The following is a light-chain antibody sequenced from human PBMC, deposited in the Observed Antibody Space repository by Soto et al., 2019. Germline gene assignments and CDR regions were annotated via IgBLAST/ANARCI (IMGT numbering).Light chain of an antibody. CDR1: NIETKS. J-gene: IGLJ2*01. CDR3: QVWDSGSDHVV. Sequence: SSELTQPPSVSVAPGQTARITCGGNNIETKSVHWYQQKPGQAPVLVVYDGTDRPSGIPERFSGSNSGNTATLTISRVEAGDEADYYCQVWDSGSDHVVFGGGTQLTVL. V-gene: IGLV3-21*02. CDR2: DGT.